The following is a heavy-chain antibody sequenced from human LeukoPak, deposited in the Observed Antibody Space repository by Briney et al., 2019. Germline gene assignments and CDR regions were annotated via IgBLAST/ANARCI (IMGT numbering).Heavy chain of an antibody. CDR3: ARDLHYYDSSGYYFDY. D-gene: IGHD3-22*01. J-gene: IGHJ4*02. V-gene: IGHV3-23*01. CDR1: GFTFSADA. CDR2: IGSDNKP. Sequence: GGSLSLSCEASGFTFSADAMTWVRQAPGKGLEWVSSIGSDNKPHYSESVKGRFAISRDNSKSMLFLQLNSLRAEHTALYYCARDLHYYDSSGYYFDYWGQGTLVTVSS.